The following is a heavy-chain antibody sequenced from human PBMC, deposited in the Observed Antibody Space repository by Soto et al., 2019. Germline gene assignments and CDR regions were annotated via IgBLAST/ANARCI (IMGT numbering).Heavy chain of an antibody. CDR2: MNAKSGDT. CDR1: GYTFSDFD. D-gene: IGHD3-16*01. Sequence: ASVKVSCKASGYTFSDFDINWLRQASGQGPEWMGWMNAKSGDTFFAQRFQGKFNMTWDTSLSTAYMEVGSLKSDDTAIYYCARGNPFNYAGFDVWGQGTTVTVSS. CDR3: ARGNPFNYAGFDV. J-gene: IGHJ6*02. V-gene: IGHV1-8*01.